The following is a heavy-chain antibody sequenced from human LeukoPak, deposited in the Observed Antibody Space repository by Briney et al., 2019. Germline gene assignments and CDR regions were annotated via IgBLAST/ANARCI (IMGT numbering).Heavy chain of an antibody. D-gene: IGHD1-1*01. Sequence: GGSLRLSCAASGFTFSSYAMHWVRQAPGKGLEWVAVISYDGSNKYYADSVKGRFTISRDNSKNTLYLQMNSLRAEDTAVYYCAGRTGTADYWGQGTLVTVSS. CDR3: AGRTGTADY. J-gene: IGHJ4*02. V-gene: IGHV3-30-3*01. CDR1: GFTFSSYA. CDR2: ISYDGSNK.